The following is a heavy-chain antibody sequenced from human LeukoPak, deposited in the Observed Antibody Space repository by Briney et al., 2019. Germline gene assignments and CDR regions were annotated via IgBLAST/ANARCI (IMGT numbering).Heavy chain of an antibody. D-gene: IGHD3-10*01. J-gene: IGHJ4*02. CDR3: ALSPNRYYGRDY. CDR1: GGSISSGGYS. Sequence: PSQTLSLTCAVSGGSISSGGYSWSWIRQPPGKGLEWIGYIYHSGSTYYNPSLKSRVTISVDTSKNQFSLKLSSVTAADTAVYYCALSPNRYYGRDYWGQGTLVTVSS. V-gene: IGHV4-30-2*01. CDR2: IYHSGST.